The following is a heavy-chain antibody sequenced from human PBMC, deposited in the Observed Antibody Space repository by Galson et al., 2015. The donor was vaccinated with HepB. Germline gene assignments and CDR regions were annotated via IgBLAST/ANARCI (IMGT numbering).Heavy chain of an antibody. J-gene: IGHJ3*02. CDR2: INPSGGST. D-gene: IGHD5-24*01. Sequence: SVKVSCKASGYTFTSYYMHWVRQAPGQGLEWMGIINPSGGSTSYAQKFQGRVTMTRDTSTSTVYMELSSLRSEDTAVYYCALREYPAWLQFGTDAFDIWGQGTMVTVSS. V-gene: IGHV1-46*01. CDR3: ALREYPAWLQFGTDAFDI. CDR1: GYTFTSYY.